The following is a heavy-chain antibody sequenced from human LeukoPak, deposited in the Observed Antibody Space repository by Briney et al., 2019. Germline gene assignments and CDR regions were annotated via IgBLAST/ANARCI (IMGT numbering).Heavy chain of an antibody. V-gene: IGHV3-11*01. CDR1: GFRFSDYH. Sequence: PGGSLRLSCAASGFRFSDYHMNWIRQAPGKGLEWVAHISSSGITRYYADSMRGRFTISRDNAKNSLSLQLNGLRAEDTAVYYCARLGGTYFDYWGQGALVNVSS. J-gene: IGHJ4*02. CDR2: ISSSGITR. CDR3: ARLGGTYFDY. D-gene: IGHD1-26*01.